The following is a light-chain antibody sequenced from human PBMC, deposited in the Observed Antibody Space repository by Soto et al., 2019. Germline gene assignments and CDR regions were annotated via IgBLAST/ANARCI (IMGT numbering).Light chain of an antibody. V-gene: IGKV3-11*01. CDR1: QSVGTS. Sequence: EIVLTQSPATLYLSPGERATLSCRASQSVGTSLAWYQQKSGQAPRTLFYESSNRATYIPARFNASGSGTEVTLTIDRLEPEDFAVYCCQRSGGSGAFGGGTKVDIK. J-gene: IGKJ4*01. CDR2: ESS. CDR3: QRSGGSGA.